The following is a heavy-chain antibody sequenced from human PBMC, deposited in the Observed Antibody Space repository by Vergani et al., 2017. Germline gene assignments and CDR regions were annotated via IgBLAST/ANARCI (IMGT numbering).Heavy chain of an antibody. CDR1: GGSISPYY. Sequence: QGQLQESGPGLVKPSETLSLTCIGSGGSISPYYWSWIRQPAGKGLEGIGRSYTSESTNYNPSLKRRVTMSVDTSKNQFSLKLSAVTAADAAVYYCAREYSSSVGFLAYWGQGTLVTVSS. CDR2: SYTSEST. CDR3: AREYSSSVGFLAY. V-gene: IGHV4-4*07. J-gene: IGHJ4*02. D-gene: IGHD6-6*01.